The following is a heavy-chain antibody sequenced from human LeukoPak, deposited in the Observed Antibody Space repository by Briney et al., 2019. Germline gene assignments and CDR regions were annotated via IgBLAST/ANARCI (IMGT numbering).Heavy chain of an antibody. Sequence: GSSVKVSCKASGGTFSSYAISWVRQAPGQGLEWMGWISAYNGNTNYAQKLQGRVTMTTDTSTSTAYMELRSLRSDDTAVYYCARDSVGATPFDYWGQGTLVTVSS. CDR3: ARDSVGATPFDY. CDR2: ISAYNGNT. J-gene: IGHJ4*02. CDR1: GGTFSSYA. V-gene: IGHV1-18*01. D-gene: IGHD1-26*01.